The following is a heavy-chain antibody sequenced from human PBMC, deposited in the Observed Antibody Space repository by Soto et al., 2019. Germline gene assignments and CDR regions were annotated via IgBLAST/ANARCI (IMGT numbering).Heavy chain of an antibody. D-gene: IGHD4-17*01. CDR1: GYNFNQYY. V-gene: IGHV1-46*02. J-gene: IGHJ4*02. CDR2: INLRGGTT. CDR3: ARCPDDSDVPRWDH. Sequence: QVQLVQSGPEVRKPGASVRLSCATSGYNFNQYYIHWVRQAPGQGLEWMGIINLRGGTTEYAHKFRGSVTVTGDTSTRTAYMELSSLRSEDTAVYFCARCPDDSDVPRWDHWGQGTLITVSS.